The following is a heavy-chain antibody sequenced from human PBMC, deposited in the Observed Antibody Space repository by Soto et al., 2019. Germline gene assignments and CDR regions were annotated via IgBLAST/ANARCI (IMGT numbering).Heavy chain of an antibody. V-gene: IGHV3-23*01. CDR3: AKVSLGATTITDFYYYGMDV. Sequence: GGSLRLSCAASGFTFDNYAMNWVRQAPGKGLEWVSGITGSGENTYYADSVKGRFAISRDNSKNTLYVQLNSLRVEDTAIYYCAKVSLGATTITDFYYYGMDVWGQGTMVTVSS. J-gene: IGHJ6*02. D-gene: IGHD1-26*01. CDR2: ITGSGENT. CDR1: GFTFDNYA.